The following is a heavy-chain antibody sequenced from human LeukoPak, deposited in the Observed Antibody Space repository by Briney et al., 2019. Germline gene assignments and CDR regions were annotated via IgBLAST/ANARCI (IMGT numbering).Heavy chain of an antibody. CDR2: ISGTSSYR. Sequence: GGSLRLSCAASGFAFSRYTMNWVRQVPGKGLEWVSSISGTSSYRYYAESVKGRFSISRDDATNSVYLQMNSLRVEDTAVYYCARDASPYDSINWFDPWGQGTLVTVSS. J-gene: IGHJ5*02. CDR1: GFAFSRYT. V-gene: IGHV3-21*01. D-gene: IGHD3-3*01. CDR3: ARDASPYDSINWFDP.